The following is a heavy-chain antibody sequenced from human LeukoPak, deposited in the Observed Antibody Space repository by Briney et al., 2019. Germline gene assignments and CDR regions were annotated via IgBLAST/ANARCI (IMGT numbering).Heavy chain of an antibody. J-gene: IGHJ5*02. CDR2: ISYDGSNK. CDR1: GFTFSSYG. D-gene: IGHD6-13*01. V-gene: IGHV3-30*18. Sequence: PGRSLRLSCAASGFTFSSYGMHWVRQAPGKGLEWVAVISYDGSNKYYADSVKGRFTISRDNSKNTLYLQMNSLRAEDTAVYYCAKGRDTYSSSWSNWFDPWGQGTLVTVSS. CDR3: AKGRDTYSSSWSNWFDP.